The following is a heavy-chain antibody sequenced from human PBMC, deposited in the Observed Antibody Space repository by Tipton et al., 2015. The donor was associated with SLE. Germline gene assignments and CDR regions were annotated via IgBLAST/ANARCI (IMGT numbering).Heavy chain of an antibody. CDR1: GFTFSSYW. Sequence: SLRLSCAASGFTFSSYWMSWVRQAPGKGLEWVANIKQDGSEKYYVDSVKGRFTISRDNANNSLYLQMNSLRAEDTAVYYCAREAYSGCYFDYWGQGTLVTVSS. CDR3: AREAYSGCYFDY. CDR2: IKQDGSEK. J-gene: IGHJ4*02. D-gene: IGHD1-26*01. V-gene: IGHV3-7*01.